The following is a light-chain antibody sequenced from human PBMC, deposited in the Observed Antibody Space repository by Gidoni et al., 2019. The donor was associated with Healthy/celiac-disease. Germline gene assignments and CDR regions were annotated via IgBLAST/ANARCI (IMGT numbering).Light chain of an antibody. CDR3: QSYDSSLSGSYV. J-gene: IGLJ1*01. Sequence: CTGSSSNIGAGYDVHWYQQLPGTAPKLLIYGNSNRPSGVSDRFSGSKSGTSASLAITGLQAEDEADYYCQSYDSSLSGSYVFGTGTKVTVL. V-gene: IGLV1-40*01. CDR1: SSNIGAGYD. CDR2: GNS.